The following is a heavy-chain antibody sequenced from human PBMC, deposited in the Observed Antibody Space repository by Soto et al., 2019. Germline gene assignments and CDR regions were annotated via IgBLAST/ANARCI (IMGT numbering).Heavy chain of an antibody. CDR2: IYYDGNT. V-gene: IGHV4-39*07. D-gene: IGHD3-10*01. CDR3: ARYDSGALDY. J-gene: IGHJ4*02. Sequence: PSETLSLTCSVSGGSITSSSYYWGWIRQPPGKGLECIANIYYDGNTYYNPSLKSRVTISLDTSKNQFSLKLSSMTAADTAVYYCARYDSGALDYWGLGILVTVPQ. CDR1: GGSITSSSYY.